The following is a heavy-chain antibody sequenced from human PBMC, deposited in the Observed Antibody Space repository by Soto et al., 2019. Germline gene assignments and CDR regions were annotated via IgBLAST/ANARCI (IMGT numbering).Heavy chain of an antibody. D-gene: IGHD6-19*01. V-gene: IGHV5-51*01. CDR2: IYPGDSDT. J-gene: IGHJ6*02. Sequence: LKISCKGSGYSFTSYWIGWVRQMPGKGLEWKGIIYPGDSDTRYSPSFQGQVTISADKSISTAYLQWSSLKASDTALYYCARPREAGKNYYGVDVWGQGTTVTVSS. CDR1: GYSFTSYW. CDR3: ARPREAGKNYYGVDV.